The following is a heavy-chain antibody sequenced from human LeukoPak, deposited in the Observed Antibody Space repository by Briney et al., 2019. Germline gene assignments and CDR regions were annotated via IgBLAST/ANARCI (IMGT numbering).Heavy chain of an antibody. CDR2: IRSKAYGGTT. D-gene: IGHD3-10*01. J-gene: IGHJ6*02. CDR1: GFTFGDYA. Sequence: GGSLRLSCTASGFTFGDYAMSWVRQAPGKGLEWVVFIRSKAYGGTTEYAASVKGRFTISRDDSKSIAYLQMNSLKTEDTAVYYCTRDRGSGNYYYYGMDVWGQGTTVTVSS. V-gene: IGHV3-49*04. CDR3: TRDRGSGNYYYYGMDV.